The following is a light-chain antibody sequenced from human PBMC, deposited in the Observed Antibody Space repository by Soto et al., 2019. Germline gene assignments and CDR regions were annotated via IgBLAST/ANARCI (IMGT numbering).Light chain of an antibody. J-gene: IGKJ1*01. V-gene: IGKV3-20*01. CDR3: QQYGSSGT. CDR2: GAS. CDR1: QGVTTN. Sequence: EIVFTQSPGTLSLSPGERATPSCRAGQGVTTNFAWYQQKSRKSPRLLIYGASNRATGIPDRLSGSGSGTDFTLTIRRLEPEDFAVYYCQQYGSSGTFGQGTKVDIK.